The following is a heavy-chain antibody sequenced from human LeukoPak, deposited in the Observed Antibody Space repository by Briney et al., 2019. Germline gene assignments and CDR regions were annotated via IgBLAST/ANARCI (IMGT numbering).Heavy chain of an antibody. V-gene: IGHV3-7*01. J-gene: IGHJ3*02. CDR1: GFTFSSYW. CDR2: IKQDGSER. D-gene: IGHD6-25*01. Sequence: SGGSLRLSXGASGFTFSSYWMSWVRQAPGKGLEWVANIKQDGSERYYVDSVKGRFTISRDNAKNSLYLQMNSLRAEDTAVYYCARDALISAKTHDAFDIWGQGTMVTVSS. CDR3: ARDALISAKTHDAFDI.